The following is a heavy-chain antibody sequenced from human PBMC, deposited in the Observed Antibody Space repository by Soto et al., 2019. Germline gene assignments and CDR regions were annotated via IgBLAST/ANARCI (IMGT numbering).Heavy chain of an antibody. D-gene: IGHD2-15*01. J-gene: IGHJ3*02. Sequence: ASVKVSSEASGYTFTSNCISWARQAPGQGLEWMGWISAYNGNTNYAQKLQGRVTMTTDTSTSTAYMELRSLRSDDTAVYYCARDVGYCSGGSCYDAFDIWGQGTMVTVSS. CDR2: ISAYNGNT. CDR1: GYTFTSNC. CDR3: ARDVGYCSGGSCYDAFDI. V-gene: IGHV1-18*01.